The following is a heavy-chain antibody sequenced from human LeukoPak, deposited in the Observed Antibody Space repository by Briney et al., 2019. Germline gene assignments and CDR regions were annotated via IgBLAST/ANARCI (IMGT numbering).Heavy chain of an antibody. J-gene: IGHJ4*02. D-gene: IGHD4-17*01. V-gene: IGHV3-11*04. Sequence: GGSLRLSCAASGFTFSDYYMSWIRQAPGKGLEWVSYISSSGSTIYYADSVKGRFTISRDNAKNSLYLQMNSLRAEDTAVYYCARDQAVTTSSPYFDYWGQGTLVTVSS. CDR2: ISSSGSTI. CDR1: GFTFSDYY. CDR3: ARDQAVTTSSPYFDY.